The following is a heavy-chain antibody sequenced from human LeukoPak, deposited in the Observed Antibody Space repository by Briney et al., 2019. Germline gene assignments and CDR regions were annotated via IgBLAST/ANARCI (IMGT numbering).Heavy chain of an antibody. CDR2: ISYDGNNK. D-gene: IGHD3-3*01. V-gene: IGHV3-30*10. CDR1: GFTFSSYA. J-gene: IGHJ4*02. CDR3: ARDRWSGYYIGLDY. Sequence: PGRSLRLSCAASGFTFSSYAMHWVRQAPGKGLEWVAVISYDGNNKYYTDSVKGRFTISRDNSKNTLYLQMNSLRAEDTAVYYCARDRWSGYYIGLDYWSQGTLVTVSS.